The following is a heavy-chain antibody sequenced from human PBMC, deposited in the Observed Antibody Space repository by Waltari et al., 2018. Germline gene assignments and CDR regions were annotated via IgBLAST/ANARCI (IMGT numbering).Heavy chain of an antibody. J-gene: IGHJ6*02. CDR2: IIPICGTA. V-gene: IGHV1-69*08. CDR3: ATSSHYNNYYYYGMDV. D-gene: IGHD4-4*01. Sequence: QVQLVQSGAEVKKPGSSVKVSCKASGGTFSSYAISWVRQAPGQGLEWMGRIIPICGTANYAQKFQGRVTITADKSTSTAYMELSSLRSEDTAVYYCATSSHYNNYYYYGMDVWGQGTTVTVSS. CDR1: GGTFSSYA.